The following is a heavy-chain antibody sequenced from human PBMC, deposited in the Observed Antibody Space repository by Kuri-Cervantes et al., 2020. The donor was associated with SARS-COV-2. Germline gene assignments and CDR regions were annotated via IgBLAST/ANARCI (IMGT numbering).Heavy chain of an antibody. CDR3: ARHRWFDP. CDR1: GGSFSGYY. CDR2: INHSGST. Sequence: SETLSRTRAVYGGSFSGYYWSWIRQPPGKGLEWIGEINHSGSTNYNPSLKSRVTISVDTSKNQFSLKLSSVTAADTAVYYCARHRWFDPWGQGTLVTVSS. V-gene: IGHV4-34*01. J-gene: IGHJ5*02. D-gene: IGHD1-14*01.